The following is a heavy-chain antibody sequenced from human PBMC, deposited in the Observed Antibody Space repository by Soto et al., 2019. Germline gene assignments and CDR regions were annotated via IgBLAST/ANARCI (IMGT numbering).Heavy chain of an antibody. J-gene: IGHJ4*02. V-gene: IGHV3-11*06. CDR1: GLPSGDYN. Sequence: QVQLVESGGGWVQPGGSWGLSVPPSGLPSGDYNLSWFAQAPGRGLEWVSYISSSSSYTNYADSVKGRFTISRDNAKNSLYLQMNSLRAEDTAVYYCARRGGVGVFDYWGQGTLVTVSS. CDR2: ISSSSSYT. CDR3: ARRGGVGVFDY. D-gene: IGHD3-10*01.